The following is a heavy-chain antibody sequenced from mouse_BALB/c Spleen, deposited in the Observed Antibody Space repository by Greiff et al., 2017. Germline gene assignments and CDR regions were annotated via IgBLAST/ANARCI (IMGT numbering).Heavy chain of an antibody. V-gene: IGHV1-54*01. J-gene: IGHJ4*01. CDR1: GYAFTNYL. D-gene: IGHD1-1*02. CDR3: AGGWDYAMDY. CDR2: INPGSGGT. Sequence: QVHVKQSGAELVRPGTSVKVSCKASGYAFTNYLIEWVKQRPGQGLEWIGVINPGSGGTNYNEKFKGKATLTADKSSSTAYMQLSSLTSDDSAVYFCAGGWDYAMDYWGQGTSVTVSS.